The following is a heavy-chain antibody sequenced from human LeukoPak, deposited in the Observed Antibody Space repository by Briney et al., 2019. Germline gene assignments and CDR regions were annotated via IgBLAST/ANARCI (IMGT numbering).Heavy chain of an antibody. CDR1: GHTFSRYP. CDR3: AVQGFDI. V-gene: IGHV3-30-3*01. CDR2: ISSDGTIE. Sequence: GGSLRLSCVASGHTFSRYPIHWVRQAPGKGLEWVAIISSDGTIENYADSVRGRFSISRDNSKDTLFLQMSSLRIEDTAVYYCAVQGFDIWGQGTMVTVSS. J-gene: IGHJ3*02.